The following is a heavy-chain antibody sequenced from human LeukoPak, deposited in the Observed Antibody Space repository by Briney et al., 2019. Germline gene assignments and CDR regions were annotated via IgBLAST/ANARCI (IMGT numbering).Heavy chain of an antibody. D-gene: IGHD3-16*02. V-gene: IGHV3-48*02. CDR3: AREQQLSD. Sequence: GGSLRLSCATSGFTFSSYSMNWVRQAPGKGLERVSYISSSSSTIHYADSVKGRSTISRDNAKNSLYLQMNSLRDEDTAVYYCAREQQLSDWGQGTLVTVSS. CDR1: GFTFSSYS. J-gene: IGHJ4*02. CDR2: ISSSSSTI.